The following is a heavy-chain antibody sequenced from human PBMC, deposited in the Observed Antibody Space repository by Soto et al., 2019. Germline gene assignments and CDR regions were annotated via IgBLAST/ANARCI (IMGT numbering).Heavy chain of an antibody. CDR1: GYTFTSYD. CDR3: ARAIGYCSSTSCYFCDYYYYMDV. D-gene: IGHD2-2*01. J-gene: IGHJ6*03. CDR2: MNPNSGNT. V-gene: IGHV1-8*01. Sequence: QVQLVQSGAEVKKPGASVKVSCKASGYTFTSYDINWVRQATGQGLEWMGWMNPNSGNTGYEQKFQGRVTMTRNTSISTAYMELSSLRSADTAVYYCARAIGYCSSTSCYFCDYYYYMDVWGKGTTVTVSS.